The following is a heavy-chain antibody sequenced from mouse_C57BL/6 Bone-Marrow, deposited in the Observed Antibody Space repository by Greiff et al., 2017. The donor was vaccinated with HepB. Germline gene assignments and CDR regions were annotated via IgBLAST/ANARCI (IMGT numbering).Heavy chain of an antibody. D-gene: IGHD1-1*01. Sequence: QVQLQQSGAELARPGASVKLSCKASGYTFTSYGISWVKQRTGQGLEWIGEIYPRSGNTYYNEKFTGKGTLTADKSSSTAYMELRSLTSEDSAVYFCARVDGSSYRVPWYFDVWGTGTTVTVSS. J-gene: IGHJ1*03. V-gene: IGHV1-81*01. CDR2: IYPRSGNT. CDR1: GYTFTSYG. CDR3: ARVDGSSYRVPWYFDV.